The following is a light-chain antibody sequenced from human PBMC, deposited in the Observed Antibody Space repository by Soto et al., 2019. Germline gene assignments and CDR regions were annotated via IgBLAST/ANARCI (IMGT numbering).Light chain of an antibody. J-gene: IGLJ1*01. V-gene: IGLV2-14*01. Sequence: QSALTQPASVSGSPGQSITISCTGTSSDVGGYNDVSWYQQHPGKAPKLMIYDVSNRPSGVSNRFSGSKSGNTASLTISGLQAEDEDDYYCSSYTSSSTFYVFGTGTKLTVL. CDR1: SSDVGGYND. CDR3: SSYTSSSTFYV. CDR2: DVS.